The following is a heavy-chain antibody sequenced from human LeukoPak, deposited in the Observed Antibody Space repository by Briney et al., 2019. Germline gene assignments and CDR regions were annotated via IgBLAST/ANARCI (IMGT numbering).Heavy chain of an antibody. CDR1: GFTFYKNG. Sequence: GGSLRLSCAASGFTFYKNGMSWVRQAPGKGLEWVASSSAGSTYYADSVEGRFTIARDNFKDTLYQEMNSLRAEDTATYYCTNENSTWDLVIWFDSWGQGTPVTVSS. CDR3: TNENSTWDLVIWFDS. J-gene: IGHJ5*01. V-gene: IGHV3-23*01. D-gene: IGHD2/OR15-2a*01. CDR2: SSAGST.